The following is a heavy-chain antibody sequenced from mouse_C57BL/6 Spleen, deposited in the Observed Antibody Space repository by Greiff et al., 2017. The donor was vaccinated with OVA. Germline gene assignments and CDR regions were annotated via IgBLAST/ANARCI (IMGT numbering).Heavy chain of an antibody. CDR1: GYTFTSYW. Sequence: VQLQQPGAELVKPGASVKLSCKASGYTFTSYWMQWVKQRPGQGLEWIGEIDPSDSYTNYNQKFKGKATLTVDTSSSTAYMQLSSLTSEDSAVYYCARRVTGTDWYFDVWGTGTTVTVSS. V-gene: IGHV1-50*01. CDR2: IDPSDSYT. J-gene: IGHJ1*03. CDR3: ARRVTGTDWYFDV. D-gene: IGHD4-1*01.